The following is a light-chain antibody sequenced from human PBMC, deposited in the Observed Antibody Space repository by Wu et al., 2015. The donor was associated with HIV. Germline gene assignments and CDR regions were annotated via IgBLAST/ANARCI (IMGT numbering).Light chain of an antibody. CDR2: GTS. CDR1: QSVRST. CDR3: QHYGNSPYT. J-gene: IGKJ2*01. Sequence: EVVMTQSPATLSVSPGERATLSCRASQSVRSTLAWYQQKPGQSPRLLIYGTSSRATGFPDRFSGSGSGTDFTLTISRLDPEDFAVYYCQHYGNSPYTFGQGTKLEIK. V-gene: IGKV3-20*01.